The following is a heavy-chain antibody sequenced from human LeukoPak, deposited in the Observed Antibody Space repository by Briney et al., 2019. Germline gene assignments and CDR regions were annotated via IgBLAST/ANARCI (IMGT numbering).Heavy chain of an antibody. CDR3: ARRIVGTSGAVDV. Sequence: GGSLRLSCAASGFTVSSNYMSWVRQAPGKGLEWVSSISGSGSSTYYADSAKGRFAISRDNSMSTLHLQMNSLRVEDTAVYYCARRIVGTSGAVDVWGRGTMVTVSS. CDR2: ISGSGSST. D-gene: IGHD1-26*01. J-gene: IGHJ3*01. V-gene: IGHV3-23*01. CDR1: GFTVSSNY.